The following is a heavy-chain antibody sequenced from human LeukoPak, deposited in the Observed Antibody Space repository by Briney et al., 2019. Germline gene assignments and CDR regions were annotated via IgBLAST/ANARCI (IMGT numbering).Heavy chain of an antibody. J-gene: IGHJ3*02. Sequence: SVKVSCKASGGTFSSYAISWVRQAPGQGLEWMGGIIPIFGTANYAQKFQGRVTITADESTSTAYMELSSLRSEDTAMYYCARGQGDSSAPAFDIWGQGTMVTVSS. CDR3: ARGQGDSSAPAFDI. CDR1: GGTFSSYA. CDR2: IIPIFGTA. D-gene: IGHD3-22*01. V-gene: IGHV1-69*13.